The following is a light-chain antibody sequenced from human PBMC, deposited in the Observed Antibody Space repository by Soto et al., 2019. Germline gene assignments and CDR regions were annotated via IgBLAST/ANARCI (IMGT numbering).Light chain of an antibody. CDR1: QSLRSS. Sequence: EKVMTQSPATLSVSPGKRATLSCRASQSLRSSLAWYQQKPGQAPPILIYGASTRATGIPARFGGSGSGTDFTLTISSLLSEDFSVYHCQQYNDWPRTFGQGTKVEMK. J-gene: IGKJ1*01. CDR3: QQYNDWPRT. V-gene: IGKV3D-15*01. CDR2: GAS.